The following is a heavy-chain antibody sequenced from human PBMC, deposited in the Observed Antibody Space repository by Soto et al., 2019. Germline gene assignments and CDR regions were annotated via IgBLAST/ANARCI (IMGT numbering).Heavy chain of an antibody. CDR2: IIPILGIA. J-gene: IGHJ4*02. CDR3: ARVVAGTSGIDI. Sequence: QVQLVQSGAEVRQPASSVKVSCKASGGTFSSYTISWVRQAPGQGLEWMGRIIPILGIANYAQKFQGRVTITADKSTSTVYMELSSLRSEDTAVYYCARVVAGTSGIDIWGQGTLVTVSS. CDR1: GGTFSSYT. D-gene: IGHD6-19*01. V-gene: IGHV1-69*04.